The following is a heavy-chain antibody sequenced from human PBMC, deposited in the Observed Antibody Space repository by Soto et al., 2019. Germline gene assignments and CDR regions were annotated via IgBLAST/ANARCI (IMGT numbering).Heavy chain of an antibody. V-gene: IGHV4-39*01. CDR3: ANYDAMVSGYFDY. CDR2: IYYSGST. D-gene: IGHD5-18*01. Sequence: SETLSLTCTVSGGSISSSSYYWGWIRQPPGKGLEWIGSIYYSGSTYYNPSLKSRVTISVDTSKNQFSLKLSSVTAADTAVYYCANYDAMVSGYFDYWGQGTLVTVYS. CDR1: GGSISSSSYY. J-gene: IGHJ4*02.